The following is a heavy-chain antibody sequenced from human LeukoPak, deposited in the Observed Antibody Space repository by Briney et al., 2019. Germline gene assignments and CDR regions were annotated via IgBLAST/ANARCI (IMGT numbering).Heavy chain of an antibody. Sequence: ASVKVSCKASGYTFTSYYMHWVRQAPGQGLEWMGIINPSGGSTSYAQKFQGRVTMTRDMSTSTVYMELSSLRSEDTAVYYCARDRTMARGVIITNYFDYWGQGTLVTVSS. J-gene: IGHJ4*02. D-gene: IGHD3-10*01. CDR2: INPSGGST. CDR1: GYTFTSYY. V-gene: IGHV1-46*01. CDR3: ARDRTMARGVIITNYFDY.